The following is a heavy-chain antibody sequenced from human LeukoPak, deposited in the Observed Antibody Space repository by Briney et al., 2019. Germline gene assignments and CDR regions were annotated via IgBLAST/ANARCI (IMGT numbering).Heavy chain of an antibody. V-gene: IGHV3-30*03. CDR2: ISDDGNKK. Sequence: PGGSLRLSCAASGFTFSRYGMHWVRQAPGKGLEWVAVISDDGNKKYYADSVKGRFTISRDKSKDTLYLQMSSLRAEDTAVYYCVRSTGGKDFWGQGTLVTASS. CDR1: GFTFSRYG. D-gene: IGHD3-16*01. J-gene: IGHJ4*02. CDR3: VRSTGGKDF.